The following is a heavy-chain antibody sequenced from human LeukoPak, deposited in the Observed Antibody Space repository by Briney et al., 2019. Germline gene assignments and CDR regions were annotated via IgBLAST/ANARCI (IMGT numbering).Heavy chain of an antibody. D-gene: IGHD6-13*01. CDR3: AKDRQDSSSWYDY. CDR2: ISWNSGSI. J-gene: IGHJ4*02. Sequence: GGSLRLSCAASGFTFDDYAMHWVRQAPGKGLGWVSGISWNSGSIGYADSVKGRFTISRDNAKNSLYLQMNSLRAEDTALYYCAKDRQDSSSWYDYWGQGTLVTVSS. CDR1: GFTFDDYA. V-gene: IGHV3-9*01.